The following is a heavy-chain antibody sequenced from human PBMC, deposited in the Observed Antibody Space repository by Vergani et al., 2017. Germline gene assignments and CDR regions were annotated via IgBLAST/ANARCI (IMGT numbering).Heavy chain of an antibody. CDR2: ISGSGGST. CDR3: AKVDRHYLAYXMDV. D-gene: IGHD3-10*01. J-gene: IGHJ6*03. CDR1: GFTFSSYA. V-gene: IGHV3-23*01. Sequence: EVQLLESGGGLVQPGGSLRLSCAASGFTFSSYAMSWVRQAPGKGLEWVSAISGSGGSTYYADSVKGRFTISRDNSKNTLYLQMNSLRAEVTAVYYCAKVDRHYLAYXMDVWGKGTTVTVSS.